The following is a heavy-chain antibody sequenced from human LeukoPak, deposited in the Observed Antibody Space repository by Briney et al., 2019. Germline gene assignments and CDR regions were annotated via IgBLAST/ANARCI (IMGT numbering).Heavy chain of an antibody. CDR3: ARGSGSYFPFDY. CDR1: GGSISSYY. D-gene: IGHD1-26*01. CDR2: IYYSGST. Sequence: SETLSLTCTVSGGSISSYYWSWIRQPPGKGLEWIGYIYYSGSTNYNPSLKSRVTISVDTSKNQFSLKLSSVTAADTAMYYCARGSGSYFPFDYWGQGTLVTVSS. J-gene: IGHJ4*02. V-gene: IGHV4-59*01.